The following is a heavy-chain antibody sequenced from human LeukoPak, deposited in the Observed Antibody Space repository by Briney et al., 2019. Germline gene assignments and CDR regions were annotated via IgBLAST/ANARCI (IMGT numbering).Heavy chain of an antibody. D-gene: IGHD3-22*01. V-gene: IGHV4-30-4*01. Sequence: SQTLSLTCTVSGGSISSGDYYWSWIRQPPGKGLEWIGYIYYSGSTYYNPSLKSRVTISVDTSKNQFSLKLSSVTAADTAVYYCARDRRYYDSSGYPAFDIWGQGTMVTVSS. CDR3: ARDRRYYDSSGYPAFDI. CDR2: IYYSGST. CDR1: GGSISSGDYY. J-gene: IGHJ3*02.